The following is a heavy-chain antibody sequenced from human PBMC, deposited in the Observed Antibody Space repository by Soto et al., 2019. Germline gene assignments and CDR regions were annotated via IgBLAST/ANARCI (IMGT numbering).Heavy chain of an antibody. Sequence: EVQLLESGGGLVQPGGSLRLSCSASGFTFTNHAMSWVRQAPGRGLEWVSAIGGRGDSAYYADSVKCRFTASRDNSKNTPHLKMNSLRAENTATYYCAKDRASSWEGPSWGQGTLVTVSS. V-gene: IGHV3-23*01. D-gene: IGHD6-13*01. J-gene: IGHJ4*02. CDR2: IGGRGDSA. CDR3: AKDRASSWEGPS. CDR1: GFTFTNHA.